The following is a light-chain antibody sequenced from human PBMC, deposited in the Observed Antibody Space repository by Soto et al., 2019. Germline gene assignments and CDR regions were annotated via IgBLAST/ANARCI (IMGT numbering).Light chain of an antibody. CDR2: AAS. CDR3: QHLNT. J-gene: IGKJ5*01. Sequence: IQLTQSPSSLSASVGDRVTITCRASQGISSYLASYQQKPGKAPKLLIYAASTLQSGVPSRFSGSGSGTDFTLTISSLQPEDFATYYCQHLNTFGHGTRLEIK. V-gene: IGKV1-9*01. CDR1: QGISSY.